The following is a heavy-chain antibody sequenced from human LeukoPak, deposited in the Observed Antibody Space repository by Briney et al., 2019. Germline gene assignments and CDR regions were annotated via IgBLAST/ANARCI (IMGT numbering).Heavy chain of an antibody. CDR3: ARAISGGSPITASDY. D-gene: IGHD2-15*01. Sequence: ASVKVSCKASGYTSTGYYMHWVRQAPGQGLEWMGWINPSSDFTNFAQNFQGRVTMTSDTSISTAYMELSRLRSDDTAVYYCARAISGGSPITASDYWGQGTLVTVSS. CDR2: INPSSDFT. J-gene: IGHJ4*02. V-gene: IGHV1-2*02. CDR1: GYTSTGYY.